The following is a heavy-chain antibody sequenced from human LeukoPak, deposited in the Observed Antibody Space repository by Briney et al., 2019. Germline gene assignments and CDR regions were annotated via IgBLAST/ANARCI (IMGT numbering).Heavy chain of an antibody. D-gene: IGHD5-18*01. CDR1: GASMNTHY. CDR2: MFDSENT. CDR3: ATIKRGSIFGYFDF. V-gene: IGHV4-59*11. Sequence: SETLSLTCAVSGASMNTHYWSWIRQPPGKGLEWIGYMFDSENTKDNPSLKSRITLSADTSKNQFSLRLNSVTAADTAVYYCATIKRGSIFGYFDFWGQGILVTVSS. J-gene: IGHJ4*02.